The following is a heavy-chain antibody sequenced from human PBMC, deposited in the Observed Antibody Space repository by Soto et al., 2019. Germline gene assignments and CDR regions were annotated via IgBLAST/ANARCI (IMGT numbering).Heavy chain of an antibody. V-gene: IGHV3-23*01. CDR3: AKDRVNVATEYFDY. Sequence: EVQLLESGGGLVQPGGSLRLSCAASGFTFSSYAISWVRQAPGKGLEWGSAISGSGGSTYYADSVKGRFTITRDNSKNTLYVEMNSLRAEDTAVYYCAKDRVNVATEYFDYWGQGTLVTVPS. CDR2: ISGSGGST. D-gene: IGHD1-26*01. J-gene: IGHJ4*02. CDR1: GFTFSSYA.